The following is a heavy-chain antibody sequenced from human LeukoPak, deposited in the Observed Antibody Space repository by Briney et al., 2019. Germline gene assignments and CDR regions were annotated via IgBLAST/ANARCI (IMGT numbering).Heavy chain of an antibody. V-gene: IGHV6-1*01. CDR1: GDSVSSNSTA. CDR2: TYYWSKWYN. Sequence: SQTLSLTCAISGDSVSSNSTAWNWIRQSPSRGLEWLGRTYYWSKWYNDYAVSVKSRITINPDTSKNQFSLQLNSVTPEDTAVYYCARESQGGYSSGWYDGTPELDYWGQGTLVTVSS. D-gene: IGHD6-19*01. CDR3: ARESQGGYSSGWYDGTPELDY. J-gene: IGHJ4*02.